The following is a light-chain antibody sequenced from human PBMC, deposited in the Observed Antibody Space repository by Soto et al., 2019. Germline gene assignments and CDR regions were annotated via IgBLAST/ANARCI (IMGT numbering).Light chain of an antibody. Sequence: ETVMTQSPATLSVSPGERPTLSCRASQSVSSNLAWYQQKPGQAPRLLIYDASTGATGLPARFSGSGSGTEFTLTISSLQSEDFAVYYCQQYNTWPLTFGPGAKVDMK. CDR1: QSVSSN. CDR3: QQYNTWPLT. J-gene: IGKJ3*01. V-gene: IGKV3-15*01. CDR2: DAS.